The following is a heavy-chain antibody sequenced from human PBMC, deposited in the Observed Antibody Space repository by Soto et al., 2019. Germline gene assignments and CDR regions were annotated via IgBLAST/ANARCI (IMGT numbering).Heavy chain of an antibody. CDR3: TRDGGTAALDPGISDY. Sequence: GGSLRLSCTASGFTFGDYAMSWFRQAPGKGLEWVGFIRSKAYGGTTEYAASVKGRFTISRDDSKGIAYLQMSSLKTEDTAVYYCTRDGGTAALDPGISDYWGQGTLVTVSS. V-gene: IGHV3-49*03. CDR2: IRSKAYGGTT. J-gene: IGHJ4*02. CDR1: GFTFGDYA. D-gene: IGHD2-2*01.